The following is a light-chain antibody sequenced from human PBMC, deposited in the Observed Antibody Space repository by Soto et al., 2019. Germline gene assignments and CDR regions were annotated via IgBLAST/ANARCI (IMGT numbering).Light chain of an antibody. CDR2: GAS. V-gene: IGKV3-20*01. J-gene: IGKJ1*01. CDR1: QNVTSNL. Sequence: LTQYPGTLSLSPGERATLSCRASQNVTSNLLVWYKQHPGQAPRLLIYGASSRATGIPDRFSGSGSGTEFALTISRMEPEDFALHYCQHYNNRPTFGQGTKVDIK. CDR3: QHYNNRPT.